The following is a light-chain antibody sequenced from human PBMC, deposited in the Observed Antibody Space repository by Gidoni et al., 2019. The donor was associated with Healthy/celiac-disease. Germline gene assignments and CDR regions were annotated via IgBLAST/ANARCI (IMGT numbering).Light chain of an antibody. CDR2: AAS. V-gene: IGKV1-8*01. Sequence: AIRMTQSPSSLSASTGDRATITCRASQGISSYLAWYQQKPGKAPKLLIYAASTLQSGVPSRFSGSGSGTDFTLTISCLQSEDFATYYCQQYYSYPFTFGPXTKVDIK. CDR1: QGISSY. J-gene: IGKJ3*01. CDR3: QQYYSYPFT.